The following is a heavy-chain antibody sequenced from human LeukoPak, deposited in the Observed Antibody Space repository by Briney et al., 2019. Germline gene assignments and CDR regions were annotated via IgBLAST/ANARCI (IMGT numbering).Heavy chain of an antibody. CDR2: MNPNSGNT. CDR3: ARVRKQWLVLDY. D-gene: IGHD6-19*01. J-gene: IGHJ4*02. CDR1: GYTFTSYD. Sequence: GASVKVSCKASGYTFTSYDINWVRQATGQGLEWMGWMNPNSGNTGYAQKLQGRVTMTRNTSISTAYMELSSLRSEGTAVYYCARVRKQWLVLDYWGQGTLVTVSS. V-gene: IGHV1-8*01.